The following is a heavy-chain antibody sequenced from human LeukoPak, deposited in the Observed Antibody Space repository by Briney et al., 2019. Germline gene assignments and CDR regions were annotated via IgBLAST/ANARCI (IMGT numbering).Heavy chain of an antibody. CDR1: GFTFDDYA. D-gene: IGHD3-10*01. CDR3: AAGRGSGTDAFHI. CDR2: TSWNSGNI. J-gene: IGHJ3*02. V-gene: IGHV3-9*01. Sequence: PGRSLRLSCAASGFTFDDYAMHWVRQAPGKGLEWVSGTSWNSGNIGYADSVKGRFTISRDNAKNSLFLQMNSLRVEDTAVYYCAAGRGSGTDAFHIWGQGTMVTVSS.